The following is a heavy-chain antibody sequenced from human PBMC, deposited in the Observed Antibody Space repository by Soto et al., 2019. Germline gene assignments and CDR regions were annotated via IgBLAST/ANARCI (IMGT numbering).Heavy chain of an antibody. CDR2: ISSTGTTI. J-gene: IGHJ4*02. V-gene: IGHV3-48*02. Sequence: GGSLRLSCAASGFTFSSSSMNWVRQAPGKGLEWLSYISSTGTTIFNADSVKGRFTISRDNARNSLYLQMNSLTEEDTAVYYCARGVYGSGNYYPQAFDYWGKGTLVTVLL. CDR3: ARGVYGSGNYYPQAFDY. D-gene: IGHD3-10*01. CDR1: GFTFSSSS.